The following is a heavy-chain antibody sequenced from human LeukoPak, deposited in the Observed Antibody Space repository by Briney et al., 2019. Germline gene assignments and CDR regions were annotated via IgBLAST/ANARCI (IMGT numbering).Heavy chain of an antibody. V-gene: IGHV4-39*01. CDR3: ARGRIAVAGTRDYFDY. CDR1: TGSVNSGVYY. Sequence: SETLSLTCSVSTGSVNSGVYYWGWVRQPPGKGLEWIGSIHSSGNSYCNPSLKSRVTLSVDTSKNQFSLKLSSVTAADRAVYYCARGRIAVAGTRDYFDYWGQGTLVTVSS. J-gene: IGHJ4*02. D-gene: IGHD6-19*01. CDR2: IHSSGNS.